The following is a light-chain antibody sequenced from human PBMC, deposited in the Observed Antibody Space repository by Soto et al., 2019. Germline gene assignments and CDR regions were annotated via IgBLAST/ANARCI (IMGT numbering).Light chain of an antibody. J-gene: IGLJ2*01. CDR2: NNH. V-gene: IGLV1-44*01. CDR3: ASWDDSLSGVL. CDR1: SSNIGSNP. Sequence: QPVLTQSPSASGTLGQRVTISCSGSSSNIGSNPVHWYQQLPGSAPKLLIHNNHQRPAGVPDRFSASKSGTSASLAIGGLQSEDEADYYCASWDDSLSGVLFGGGTKLTVL.